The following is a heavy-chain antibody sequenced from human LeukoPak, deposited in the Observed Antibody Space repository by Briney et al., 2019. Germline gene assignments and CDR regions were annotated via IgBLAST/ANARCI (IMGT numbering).Heavy chain of an antibody. CDR2: ISSSSSYI. CDR3: AKDVGWLQAFDY. D-gene: IGHD5-24*01. Sequence: GGSLRLSCAASGFTFSGYSMNWVRQAPGKGLGWVSYISSSSSYIYYADSAKGRFTISRDNAKSSLYLQLNSLRAEDTAVYYCAKDVGWLQAFDYWGQGTLVTVSS. V-gene: IGHV3-21*04. CDR1: GFTFSGYS. J-gene: IGHJ4*02.